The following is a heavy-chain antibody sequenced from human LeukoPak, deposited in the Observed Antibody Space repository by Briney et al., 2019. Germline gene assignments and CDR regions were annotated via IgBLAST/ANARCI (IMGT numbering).Heavy chain of an antibody. J-gene: IGHJ4*02. Sequence: GASVKVSCKASGYTFTSYYMHWVRQAPGQGLEWMGIINPSGGSTSYAQKFQGRVTMTRDTSTSTVYMELSSLRSEDTAVYYCARDRSRGSITIFGVVGYWGQGTLVTFSS. CDR3: ARDRSRGSITIFGVVGY. CDR2: INPSGGST. V-gene: IGHV1-46*01. D-gene: IGHD3-3*01. CDR1: GYTFTSYY.